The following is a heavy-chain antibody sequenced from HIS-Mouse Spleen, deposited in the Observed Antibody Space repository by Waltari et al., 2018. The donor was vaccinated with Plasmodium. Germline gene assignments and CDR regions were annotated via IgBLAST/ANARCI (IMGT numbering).Heavy chain of an antibody. CDR3: ARDRITGTSYFDY. CDR1: GGSISRSSYY. V-gene: IGHV4-39*07. CDR2: IYYSGST. J-gene: IGHJ4*02. D-gene: IGHD1-7*01. Sequence: QLQLQESGPGLVTPSQTLALSCTVPGGSISRSSYYRGRLRQPPGKGLEWIGSIYYSGSTYYNPSLKSRVTISVDTSKNQFSLKLSSVTAADTAVYYCARDRITGTSYFDYWGQGTLVTVSS.